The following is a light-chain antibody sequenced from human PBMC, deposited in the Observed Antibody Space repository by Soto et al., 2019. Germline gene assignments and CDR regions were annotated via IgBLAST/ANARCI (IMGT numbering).Light chain of an antibody. CDR1: SSNIGSNA. Sequence: QAVVTQSPSASGTPGQRVTISCSGSSSNIGSNAVNWYQQLPGTAPKRLIYNNDQRPSGVPDRFSGSKSGTSASLAISGLQSDDEADYYCATWDDSLNGWVFGGGTKVTVL. J-gene: IGLJ3*02. CDR3: ATWDDSLNGWV. V-gene: IGLV1-44*01. CDR2: NND.